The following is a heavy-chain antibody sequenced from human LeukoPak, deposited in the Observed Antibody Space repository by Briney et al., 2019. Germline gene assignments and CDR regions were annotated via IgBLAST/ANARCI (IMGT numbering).Heavy chain of an antibody. CDR3: AREVVGANYFDY. V-gene: IGHV3-30*03. D-gene: IGHD1-26*01. J-gene: IGHJ4*02. CDR2: ISNDGSNK. CDR1: GFTFSGYG. Sequence: GGSLRLSCAASGFTFSGYGMHWVRQAPGKGLEWVALISNDGSNKYYADSVKGRFTISRDNSKNTLYLQMNSLRAEDTAVYYCAREVVGANYFDYWGQGTLVTVSS.